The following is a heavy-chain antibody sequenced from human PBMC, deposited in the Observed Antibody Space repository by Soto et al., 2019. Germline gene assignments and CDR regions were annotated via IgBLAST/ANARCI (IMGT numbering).Heavy chain of an antibody. V-gene: IGHV1-2*04. D-gene: IGHD3-10*01. CDR2: INPNSGGT. Sequence: GASVKVSCKASGYTFTSYGISWVRQAPGQGLEWMGWINPNSGGTNYAQKFQGWVTMTRDTSISTAYMELSRLRSDDTAVYYCAREAGYYYGSGSYYRDPNQLHYNWFDPWGQGTLVTVSS. CDR3: AREAGYYYGSGSYYRDPNQLHYNWFDP. CDR1: GYTFTSYG. J-gene: IGHJ5*02.